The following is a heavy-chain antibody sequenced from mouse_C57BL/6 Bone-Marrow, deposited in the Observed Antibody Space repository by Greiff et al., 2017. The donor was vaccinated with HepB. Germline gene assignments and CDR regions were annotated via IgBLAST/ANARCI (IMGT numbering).Heavy chain of an antibody. J-gene: IGHJ4*01. Sequence: EVKLVESGGDLVKPGGSLKLSCAASGFTFSSYGMSWVRQTPDKRLEWVATISSGGSYTYYPDSVKGRFTISRDNAKNTLYLQMSSLKSEDTAMYYCARRIITTALRYAMDYWGQGTSVTVSS. CDR1: GFTFSSYG. CDR2: ISSGGSYT. CDR3: ARRIITTALRYAMDY. V-gene: IGHV5-6*02. D-gene: IGHD1-1*01.